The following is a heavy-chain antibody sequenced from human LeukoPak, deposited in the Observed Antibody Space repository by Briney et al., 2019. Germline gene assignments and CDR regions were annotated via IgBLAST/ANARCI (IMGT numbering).Heavy chain of an antibody. CDR2: INSDGSST. Sequence: GGSLRLSCAASGFTFSSYWMHWVRQAPGKGLVWVSRINSDGSSTSYADSMKGRFTISRDNAKNTLYLQMNSLRAEDTAVYYCARALLWFGELPPDCWGQGTLVTVSS. V-gene: IGHV3-74*01. J-gene: IGHJ4*02. D-gene: IGHD3-10*01. CDR1: GFTFSSYW. CDR3: ARALLWFGELPPDC.